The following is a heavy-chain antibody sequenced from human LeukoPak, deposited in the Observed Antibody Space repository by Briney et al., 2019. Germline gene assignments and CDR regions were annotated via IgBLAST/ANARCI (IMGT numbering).Heavy chain of an antibody. J-gene: IGHJ3*02. V-gene: IGHV5-51*01. CDR3: ARHGCSSTSCYSHGAFDI. CDR2: VYPAGSQT. CDR1: SYSFTDYW. Sequence: GESLKISCKASSYSFTDYWIGWVRQLPGQGLEWMGIVYPAGSQTIYSPSFQGQVTIPVDRSTRTAYLQWNTLKASDTAMYYCARHGCSSTSCYSHGAFDIWGQGTMVTVSS. D-gene: IGHD2-2*02.